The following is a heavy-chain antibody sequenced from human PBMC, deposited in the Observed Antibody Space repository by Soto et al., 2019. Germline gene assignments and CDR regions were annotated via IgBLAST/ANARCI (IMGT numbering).Heavy chain of an antibody. CDR1: GFTFDDFG. CDR2: LSYDGSHE. D-gene: IGHD3-22*01. CDR3: AKEMFPRTVLDSSSPWGDY. J-gene: IGHJ4*02. Sequence: QVQLVESGGGVVQPGTSLKLSCAASGFTFDDFGFHWVRQAPGKGLEWVATLSYDGSHEYYADSEKGRFTISRDNSKITLYLQMNSLKTEDTAMYYWAKEMFPRTVLDSSSPWGDYWGQGTLVTVSS. V-gene: IGHV3-30*18.